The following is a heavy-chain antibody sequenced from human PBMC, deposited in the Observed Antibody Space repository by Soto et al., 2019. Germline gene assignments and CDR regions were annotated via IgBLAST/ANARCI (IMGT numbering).Heavy chain of an antibody. CDR3: VRDGHCITTSCYGNWFDP. D-gene: IGHD2-2*01. CDR2: INSDARHT. CDR1: GFTFSTYW. J-gene: IGHJ5*02. Sequence: EVQLVESGGGLVQPGGSMRLSCAASGFTFSTYWMHWIRQVPGKGLEWVSRINSDARHTYDADSVKGRFTISRDNAKNTSHLERNMLRAEATADYYGVRDGHCITTSCYGNWFDPWGQGTLVTVSS. V-gene: IGHV3-74*01.